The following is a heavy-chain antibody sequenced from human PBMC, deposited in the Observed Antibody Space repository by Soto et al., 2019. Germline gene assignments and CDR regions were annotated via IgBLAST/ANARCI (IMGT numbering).Heavy chain of an antibody. CDR2: INPNSGST. V-gene: IGHV1-8*01. J-gene: IGHJ6*02. Sequence: GASVKVSCKASGYTFTSYDINWVRQATGQGLEWMGLINPNSGSTGYAQKFQGRVTMTRNTSMSTAYMELSSLRSEDTAVYYCARSITMVRGAKTYGMDVWGQGTTVTVSS. CDR3: ARSITMVRGAKTYGMDV. CDR1: GYTFTSYD. D-gene: IGHD3-10*01.